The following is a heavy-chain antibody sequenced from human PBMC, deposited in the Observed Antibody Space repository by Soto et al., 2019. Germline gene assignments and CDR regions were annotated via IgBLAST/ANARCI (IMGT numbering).Heavy chain of an antibody. Sequence: QVQLVQSGGEVKKPGASVKVSCKASGYTFTTYGISWVRQAPGQGLEWVGWISAYSGKTHYAQKFQGKVTMTTDTSTNTSYRELRSLRSDAEGVYYCARDPYWGEHQDGGQGTLVRVSS. CDR1: GYTFTTYG. J-gene: IGHJ4*02. D-gene: IGHD3-16*01. CDR2: ISAYSGKT. V-gene: IGHV1-18*01. CDR3: ARDPYWGEHQD.